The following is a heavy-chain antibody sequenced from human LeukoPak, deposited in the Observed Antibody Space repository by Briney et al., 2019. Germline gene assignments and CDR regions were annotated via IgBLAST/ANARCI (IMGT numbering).Heavy chain of an antibody. CDR2: MYTSGST. CDR1: GGSISSYF. D-gene: IGHD3-3*01. V-gene: IGHV4-4*07. J-gene: IGHJ6*03. CDR3: ARDRGYDFWSGYTNYYMDV. Sequence: PSETLSLTCTVSGGSISSYFWSWIRQPAGKGLEWIGRMYTSGSTNCNPSLKSRVIMSVDTSKNQFSLKLSSVTAADTAVYYCARDRGYDFWSGYTNYYMDVWGKGTTVTVSS.